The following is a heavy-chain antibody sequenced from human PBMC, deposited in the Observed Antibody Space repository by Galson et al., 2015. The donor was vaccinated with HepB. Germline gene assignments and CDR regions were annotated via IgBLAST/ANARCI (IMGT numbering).Heavy chain of an antibody. CDR2: ISSSSSDI. V-gene: IGHV3-21*01. J-gene: IGHJ4*01. CDR3: ARESIFGVVTLLCFDS. Sequence: SLRLSCAASGFIFSSYSMHWVRQAPGKGLEWVSSISSSSSDIYYADSVKGRFTISRDNAKNSLYLQMNSLRAEDTAVYYCARESIFGVVTLLCFDSWGNGSRVTVS. CDR1: GFIFSSYS. D-gene: IGHD3-3*01.